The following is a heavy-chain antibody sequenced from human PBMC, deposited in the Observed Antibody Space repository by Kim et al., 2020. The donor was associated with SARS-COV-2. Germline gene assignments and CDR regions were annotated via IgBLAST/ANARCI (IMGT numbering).Heavy chain of an antibody. J-gene: IGHJ4*02. D-gene: IGHD3-22*01. V-gene: IGHV3-33*01. CDR3: ARDQIEWSFTYYYDSSGYYPDY. Sequence: GGSLRLSCAASGFTFSSYGMHWVRQAPGKGLEWVAVIWYDGSNKYYADSVKGRFTISRDNSKNTLYLQMNSLRAEDTAVYYCARDQIEWSFTYYYDSSGYYPDYWGQGTLVTVSS. CDR1: GFTFSSYG. CDR2: IWYDGSNK.